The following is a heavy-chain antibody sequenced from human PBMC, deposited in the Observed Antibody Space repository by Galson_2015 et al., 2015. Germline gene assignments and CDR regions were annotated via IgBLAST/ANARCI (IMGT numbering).Heavy chain of an antibody. J-gene: IGHJ1*01. D-gene: IGHD2-21*02. CDR3: ARDCGDGCYSEP. CDR2: VYIGGNT. CDR1: GFSVSSSY. Sequence: SLRLSCAASGFSVSSSYMSWVRQAPGKGLEWVSVVYIGGNTYYADSVRGRFTISRDNSKNTLYLQMNSLRGEDTAVYYCARDCGDGCYSEPWGQGALVTVSS. V-gene: IGHV3-53*01.